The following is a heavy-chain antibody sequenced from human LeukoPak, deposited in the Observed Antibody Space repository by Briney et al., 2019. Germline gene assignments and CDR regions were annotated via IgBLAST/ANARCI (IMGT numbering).Heavy chain of an antibody. CDR3: ARPEGGYFDY. D-gene: IGHD3-16*01. J-gene: IGHJ4*02. CDR1: GGSISSSSYY. Sequence: SETLSLTCTVSGGSISSSSYYWGWIRQPPGKGLEWIGSIYYSGSTYYNPSLKSRVTISVDTSKNQFSLKLSSVTAADTAVYYCARPEGGYFDYWGQGTLVTVSS. CDR2: IYYSGST. V-gene: IGHV4-39*01.